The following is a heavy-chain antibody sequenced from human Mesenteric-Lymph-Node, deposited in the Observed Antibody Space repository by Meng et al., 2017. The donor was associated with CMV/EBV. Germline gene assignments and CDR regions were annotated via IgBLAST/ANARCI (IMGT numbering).Heavy chain of an antibody. V-gene: IGHV4-61*01. D-gene: IGHD2/OR15-2a*01. CDR3: AGLIVGNGGRGH. CDR2: TVYGGSL. Sequence: ESLKISCTVSGGSVSSGNYHWNWIRQPPGKGLEWIGQTVYGGSLKYNPSLESRLSISIDTSKNQFSLNLNSVTAADTAVYYCAGLIVGNGGRGHWGQGTLVTVSS. J-gene: IGHJ4*02. CDR1: GGSVSSGNYH.